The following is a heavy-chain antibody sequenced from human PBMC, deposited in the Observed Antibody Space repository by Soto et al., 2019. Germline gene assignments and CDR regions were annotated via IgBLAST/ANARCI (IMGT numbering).Heavy chain of an antibody. V-gene: IGHV3-11*05. CDR1: GFTLSDYY. D-gene: IGHD2-8*01. CDR2: ISSTSIYT. J-gene: IGHJ4*02. Sequence: QVQLVESGGGVVKPGGSLRLSCAASGFTLSDYYMNWIRQAPGKGLEWVSYISSTSIYTNYADSVRGRLSIFRDDVKNSLFRQMNSLRAEWTAVYYCVEDRLAGGAHSWSVGFDSWGQGPLVTVSS. CDR3: VEDRLAGGAHSWSVGFDS.